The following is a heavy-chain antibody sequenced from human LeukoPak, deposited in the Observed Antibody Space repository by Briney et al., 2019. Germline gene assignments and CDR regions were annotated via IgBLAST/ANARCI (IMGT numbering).Heavy chain of an antibody. CDR3: VKDSKRWKTYYYESGSHYFDY. D-gene: IGHD3-10*01. J-gene: IGHJ4*02. V-gene: IGHV3-NL1*01. Sequence: GGSLRLSCAASGFIFSSFGMHWVRQAPGKGLEWVSSISGSGDNTYYADSVKGRFTISRDNSKNTLYLQMNSLRAEDTAVYYCVKDSKRWKTYYYESGSHYFDYWGQGTLVTVSS. CDR2: ISGSGDNT. CDR1: GFIFSSFG.